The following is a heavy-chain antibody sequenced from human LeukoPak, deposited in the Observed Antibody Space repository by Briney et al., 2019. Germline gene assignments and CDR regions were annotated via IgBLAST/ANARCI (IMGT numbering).Heavy chain of an antibody. CDR3: ATQAYSSGWSFDY. CDR2: IYHIDNS. V-gene: IGHV4-38-2*02. D-gene: IGHD6-19*01. CDR1: GYSISSGYY. Sequence: SETLSLTCSVSGYSISSGYYWGWIRQTPGKGLEWIGNIYHIDNSYYNPSLKSRVTMSVDSSKNQFSLKLSSVTAADTAVYYCATQAYSSGWSFDYWGQGTLVTVSS. J-gene: IGHJ4*02.